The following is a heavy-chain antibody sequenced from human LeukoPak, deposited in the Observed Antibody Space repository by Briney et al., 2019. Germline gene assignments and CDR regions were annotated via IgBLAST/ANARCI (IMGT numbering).Heavy chain of an antibody. D-gene: IGHD3-22*01. CDR2: IYTSGST. CDR3: ARAYYYDSSGSTHWYFDL. CDR1: GGSISSYY. Sequence: SETLSLTCTVSGGSISSYYWSWIRQPAGKGLEWIGRIYTSGSTNYNPSLKSRVTISVDTSKNQFSLKLSSVTAADTAVYYCARAYYYDSSGSTHWYFDLWGRGTLVTVSS. J-gene: IGHJ2*01. V-gene: IGHV4-4*07.